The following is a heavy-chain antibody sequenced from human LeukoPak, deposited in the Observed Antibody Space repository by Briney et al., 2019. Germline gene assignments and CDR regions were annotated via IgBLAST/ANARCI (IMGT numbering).Heavy chain of an antibody. CDR1: GGSINFYY. Sequence: SETLSLTCTVSGGSINFYYWSWIRQPAGKGLEWIGRIYSTGSTNYSPSLKSRVTMSVDKSKNQFSLNLSSVTAADTAVYYCARHLPAATYQFDCWGQGTLVTVSS. V-gene: IGHV4-4*07. CDR3: ARHLPAATYQFDC. J-gene: IGHJ4*02. CDR2: IYSTGST. D-gene: IGHD2-2*01.